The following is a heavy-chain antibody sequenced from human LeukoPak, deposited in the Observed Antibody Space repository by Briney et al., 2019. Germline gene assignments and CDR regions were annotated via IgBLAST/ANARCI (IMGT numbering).Heavy chain of an antibody. CDR3: ARGPRIAAAGNYYYYGMDV. J-gene: IGHJ6*02. CDR2: IIPIFGTA. CDR1: GGTFSSYA. V-gene: IGHV1-69*05. D-gene: IGHD6-13*01. Sequence: SVKVSCKASGGTFSSYAISWVRQAPGQGLEWMGGIIPIFGTANYAQKLQGRVTMTTDTSTSTAYMELRSLRSDDTAVYYCARGPRIAAAGNYYYYGMDVWGQGTTVTVSS.